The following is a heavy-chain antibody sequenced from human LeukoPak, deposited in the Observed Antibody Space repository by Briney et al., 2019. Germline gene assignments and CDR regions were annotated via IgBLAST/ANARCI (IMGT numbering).Heavy chain of an antibody. CDR3: AKGGLRFLDDY. D-gene: IGHD3-3*01. V-gene: IGHV3-23*01. CDR1: GFTFSSHG. Sequence: GGSLRLSCVASGFTFSSHGMHWVRQAPGKGLEWVSAISGSGGSTYYADSVKGRFTISRDNSKNALYLQMNSLRAEDTAVYYCAKGGLRFLDDYWGQGTLVTVSS. J-gene: IGHJ4*02. CDR2: ISGSGGST.